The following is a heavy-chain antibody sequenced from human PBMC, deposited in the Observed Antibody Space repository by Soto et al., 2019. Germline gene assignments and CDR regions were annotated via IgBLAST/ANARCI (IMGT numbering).Heavy chain of an antibody. CDR1: GFIFENFG. V-gene: IGHV3-23*01. D-gene: IGHD1-26*01. CDR3: AKNQGVELVPLATVDWFDP. Sequence: EVVLLESGGGLEQPGGSLRLSCAASGFIFENFGMSWVRQAPGKGLEWISSISGSGFKKYYADSVKGRFTNSRDNSKSTVYLELNNLSAEDTAVYHCAKNQGVELVPLATVDWFDPWGQGSVVTVSS. CDR2: ISGSGFKK. J-gene: IGHJ5*02.